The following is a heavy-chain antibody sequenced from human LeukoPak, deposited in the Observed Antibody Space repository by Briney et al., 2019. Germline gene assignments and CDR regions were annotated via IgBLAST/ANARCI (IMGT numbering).Heavy chain of an antibody. CDR1: GFTVSSNY. CDR3: ARSPDTVSHHFDY. D-gene: IGHD4-17*01. V-gene: IGHV3-53*01. CDR2: IYGGGST. J-gene: IGHJ4*02. Sequence: GGSLRLSCAASGFTVSSNYMSWVRQAPGKGLEWVSVIYGGGSTYYADSVKGRFTISRDNSKNTLYLQMNSLRAEDTAVYYCARSPDTVSHHFDYWGQGTLVTVSS.